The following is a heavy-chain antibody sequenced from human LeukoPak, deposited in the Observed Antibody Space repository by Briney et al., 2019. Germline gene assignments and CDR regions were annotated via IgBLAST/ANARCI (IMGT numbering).Heavy chain of an antibody. CDR2: IYPGDSET. J-gene: IGHJ4*02. V-gene: IGHV5-51*01. Sequence: GESLKISCKTSGYSFTNYWIGWVRQMPGRGLEWMGIIYPGDSETTYGPSFQGQVTISADKSVSTAYLQWNSLKASDTAMFYCAASIVRTPHEYYFNYWGQGTLVAVSS. CDR1: GYSFTNYW. CDR3: AASIVRTPHEYYFNY. D-gene: IGHD2-8*01.